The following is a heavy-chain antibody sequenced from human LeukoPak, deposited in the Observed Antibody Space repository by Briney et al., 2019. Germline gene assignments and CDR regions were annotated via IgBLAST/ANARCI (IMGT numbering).Heavy chain of an antibody. V-gene: IGHV3-11*01. CDR2: ISTSGRTV. CDR1: GFTFSDYY. CDR3: AREKMMVSARPFAFDL. J-gene: IGHJ5*02. D-gene: IGHD2-8*01. Sequence: MTGGSLRLSCAASGFTFSDYYINWIRQAPGKGLEWISYISTSGRTVDHADSVKGRFTISRDNAKNSLYLQMNSLRAEDTAVYYCAREKMMVSARPFAFDLWGQGTLVTVSS.